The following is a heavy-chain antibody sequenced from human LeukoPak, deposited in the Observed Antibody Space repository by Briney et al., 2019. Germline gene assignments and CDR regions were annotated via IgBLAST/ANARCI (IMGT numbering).Heavy chain of an antibody. J-gene: IGHJ4*02. CDR1: AYTFTGYY. CDR2: INPNSGGT. V-gene: IGHV1-2*02. Sequence: ASVKVSCKASAYTFTGYYMHWVRQAPGQGLEWMGWINPNSGGTNYAQKFQGRVTMTRDTSISTAYMELSRLRSDDTAVYYCARVKVWSGYPADYWGQGTLVTVSS. D-gene: IGHD3-3*01. CDR3: ARVKVWSGYPADY.